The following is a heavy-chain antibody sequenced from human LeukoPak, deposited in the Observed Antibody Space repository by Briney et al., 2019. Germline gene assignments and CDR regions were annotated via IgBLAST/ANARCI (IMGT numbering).Heavy chain of an antibody. J-gene: IGHJ4*02. Sequence: KAGGSLRLSCAASGFTFSSYSMNWVRQAPGKGLEWVSSISSSSSYIYYADSVKGRFTISRDNAKNSLYLQMNSLRAEDTAVYYCARADYSNYGYYFDYRGQGTLVTVSS. CDR1: GFTFSSYS. D-gene: IGHD4-11*01. CDR2: ISSSSSYI. V-gene: IGHV3-21*01. CDR3: ARADYSNYGYYFDY.